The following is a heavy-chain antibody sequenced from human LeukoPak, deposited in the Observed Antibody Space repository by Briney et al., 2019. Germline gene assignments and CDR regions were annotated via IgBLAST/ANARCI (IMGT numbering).Heavy chain of an antibody. Sequence: ASVKVSCKASGYTFTSYDINWVRQATGQGLEWMGWMNPNSGNTGYAQKFQGRVTMTRNTSMSTAYMELSSLRSEDTAVYYCARVLEYSSSWPMWYGWGRHDAFDIWGQGTMVTVSP. V-gene: IGHV1-8*01. CDR1: GYTFTSYD. CDR3: ARVLEYSSSWPMWYGWGRHDAFDI. J-gene: IGHJ3*02. CDR2: MNPNSGNT. D-gene: IGHD6-13*01.